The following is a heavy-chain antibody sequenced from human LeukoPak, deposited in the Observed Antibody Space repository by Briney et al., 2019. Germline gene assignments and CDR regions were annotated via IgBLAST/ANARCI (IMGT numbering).Heavy chain of an antibody. V-gene: IGHV1-18*01. J-gene: IGHJ5*02. CDR1: GYTFTTYG. D-gene: IGHD6-6*01. CDR2: ISVYNGDT. CDR3: ARDSVAVRPGWFDP. Sequence: GASVKVSCKPTGYTFTTYGVSWVRQAPGQGLEWMGWISVYNGDTKHAQKFQGRVTMTTDTSTSTAYMELRSLRSDDTAVYYCARDSVAVRPGWFDPWGQGTLVTVSS.